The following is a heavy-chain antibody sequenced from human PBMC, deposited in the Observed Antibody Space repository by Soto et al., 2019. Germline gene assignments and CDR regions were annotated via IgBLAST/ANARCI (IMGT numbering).Heavy chain of an antibody. CDR3: ARQMFIGGRDV. CDR2: IYYSGST. D-gene: IGHD2-15*01. Sequence: QVQLQESGPGLVKPSETLSLTCTVSGASISSYYWSWIRQPPGKGLEWIGYIYYSGSTNYNPSLKTRVTISVDTSKNQFSLRLSSVTAADTAVYHCARQMFIGGRDVWGQGTTVTVSS. CDR1: GASISSYY. J-gene: IGHJ6*02. V-gene: IGHV4-59*08.